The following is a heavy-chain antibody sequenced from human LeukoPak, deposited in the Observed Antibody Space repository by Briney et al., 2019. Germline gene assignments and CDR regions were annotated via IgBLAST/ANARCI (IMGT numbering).Heavy chain of an antibody. J-gene: IGHJ4*02. CDR1: GYTFTSYD. D-gene: IGHD6-13*01. CDR3: ARRGEQQLTYYFDY. Sequence: ASVKVSCKASGYTFTSYDINWVRQATGQGLEWMGWMNPNSGNTGYAQKFQGRVTMTRDMSTSTVYMELSSLRSEDTAVYYCARRGEQQLTYYFDYWGQGTLVTVSS. CDR2: MNPNSGNT. V-gene: IGHV1-8*01.